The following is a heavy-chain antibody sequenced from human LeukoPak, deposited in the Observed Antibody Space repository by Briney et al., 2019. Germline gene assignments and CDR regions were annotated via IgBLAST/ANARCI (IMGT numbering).Heavy chain of an antibody. D-gene: IGHD3-3*01. J-gene: IGHJ4*02. V-gene: IGHV3-23*01. CDR1: GFTLSNYW. CDR2: SGSGGST. Sequence: GGSLRLSCAASGFTLSNYWMSWVRQAPGKGLEWVSGSGSGGSTYYADSVKGRFTISRDNSKNTLYLQMNSLRAEDTAVYYCAKDFWSGYYPNCWGQGTLVTVSS. CDR3: AKDFWSGYYPNC.